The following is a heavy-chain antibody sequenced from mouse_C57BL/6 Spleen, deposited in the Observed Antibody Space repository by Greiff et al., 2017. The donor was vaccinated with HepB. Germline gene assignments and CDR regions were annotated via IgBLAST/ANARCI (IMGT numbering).Heavy chain of an antibody. Sequence: EVQRVESGGDLVKPGGSLKLSCAVSGFTFSSYGMSWVRQTPDKRLEWVATISSGGSYTYYPDSVKGRSTIARDNAKNTLYLQMSSVKSEDTAMYDCARGSNTRYFGGWGTGTTVTVSS. CDR3: ARGSNTRYFGG. D-gene: IGHD2-5*01. J-gene: IGHJ1*03. CDR1: GFTFSSYG. CDR2: ISSGGSYT. V-gene: IGHV5-6*01.